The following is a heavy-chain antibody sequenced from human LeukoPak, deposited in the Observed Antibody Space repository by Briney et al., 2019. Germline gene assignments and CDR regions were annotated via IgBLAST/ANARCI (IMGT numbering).Heavy chain of an antibody. Sequence: SVKVSCKASGDTFSSFAVSWVRQAPGQGLEWMGRIIPLFGTADYAQRYQGRVTISADNSLNTAYLELSSLTSEDTAVYYCASPYDYGDHYLDALHIWGQGTIVSVSS. J-gene: IGHJ3*02. CDR3: ASPYDYGDHYLDALHI. CDR2: IIPLFGTA. D-gene: IGHD4-17*01. CDR1: GDTFSSFA. V-gene: IGHV1-69*06.